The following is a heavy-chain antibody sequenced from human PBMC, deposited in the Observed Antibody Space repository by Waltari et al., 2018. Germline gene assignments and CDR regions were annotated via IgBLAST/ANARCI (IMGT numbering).Heavy chain of an antibody. CDR1: GFTVRSHQ. D-gene: IGHD5-18*01. CDR3: ARARDEETAMVYFDR. CDR2: IYDAGST. V-gene: IGHV3-66*02. J-gene: IGHJ4*02. Sequence: EVQLVESGGGLVHPGGSLSLSCAASGFTVRSHQLSWVRQAPGKGLEWVSLIYDAGSTYYPDSVRGRFTISRDNSKNTVHLQMNSLRVEDTAIYYCARARDEETAMVYFDRWGQGTLVSVSS.